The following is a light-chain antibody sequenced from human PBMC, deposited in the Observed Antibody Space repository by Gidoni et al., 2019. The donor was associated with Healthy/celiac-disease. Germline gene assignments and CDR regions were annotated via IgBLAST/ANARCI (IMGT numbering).Light chain of an antibody. CDR1: QSVSSSY. CDR2: GAS. J-gene: IGKJ1*01. CDR3: QQGKT. Sequence: EIVLTQSPGTLSLSPGERATLSCRASQSVSSSYLAWYQQKPGQAPRLLIYGASSRATGIPDRFSGSGSGTDFTLTISRLEPEDFAVYYCQQGKTFGQXTKVEIK. V-gene: IGKV3-20*01.